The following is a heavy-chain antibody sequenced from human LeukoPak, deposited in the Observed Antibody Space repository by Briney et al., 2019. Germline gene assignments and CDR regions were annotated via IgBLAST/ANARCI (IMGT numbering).Heavy chain of an antibody. CDR2: ISSSGSTI. V-gene: IGHV3-48*03. J-gene: IGHJ6*03. Sequence: AGGSLRLSCAASGFTFSSYEMNWVRQAPGKGLEWVSYISSSGSTIYYADSVKGRFTISRDNAKNSLYLQMNSLRAEDTAVYYCARGTTALMDVWGKGTTVTVSS. CDR1: GFTFSSYE. CDR3: ARGTTALMDV. D-gene: IGHD2-21*02.